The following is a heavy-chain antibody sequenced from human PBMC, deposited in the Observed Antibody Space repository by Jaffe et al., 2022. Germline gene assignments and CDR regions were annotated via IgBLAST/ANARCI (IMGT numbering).Heavy chain of an antibody. Sequence: QVQLQESGPGLVKPSETLSLTCAVSGYSISSGYYWGWIRQPPGKGLEWIGSIYHSGSTYYNPSLKSRVTISVDTSKNQFSLKLSSVTAADTAVYYCASYFTMMNAFDIWGQGTMVTVSS. CDR3: ASYFTMMNAFDI. CDR1: GYSISSGYY. J-gene: IGHJ3*02. D-gene: IGHD3-22*01. CDR2: IYHSGST. V-gene: IGHV4-38-2*01.